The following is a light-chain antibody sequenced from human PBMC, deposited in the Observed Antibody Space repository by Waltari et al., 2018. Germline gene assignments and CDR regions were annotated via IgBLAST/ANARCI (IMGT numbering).Light chain of an antibody. Sequence: DILMTQSPYTLYASVADRVTITCRASQSISSWLAWYQQKPGKAPKLLIYKASSLETGVPSRFSGSGSGTEFTLTISNLQPDDFATYYCQQYNTYSTFGQGTKVEIK. CDR1: QSISSW. CDR2: KAS. CDR3: QQYNTYST. V-gene: IGKV1-5*03. J-gene: IGKJ1*01.